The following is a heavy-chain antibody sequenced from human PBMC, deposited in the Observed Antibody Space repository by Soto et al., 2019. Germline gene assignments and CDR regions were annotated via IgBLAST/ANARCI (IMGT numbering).Heavy chain of an antibody. CDR2: ISGSSGYL. CDR3: ARDRASNSCSDY. D-gene: IGHD2-2*01. V-gene: IGHV3-21*01. CDR1: GFTFSSYS. J-gene: IGHJ4*02. Sequence: GGSLRLSCAASGFTFSSYSMNWVRQAPGKGLEWVSSISGSSGYLYYVDSVKGRFTRPRANAKSLLYLQMNSLRAEDTAVYYGARDRASNSCSDYWGQGTLVTVSS.